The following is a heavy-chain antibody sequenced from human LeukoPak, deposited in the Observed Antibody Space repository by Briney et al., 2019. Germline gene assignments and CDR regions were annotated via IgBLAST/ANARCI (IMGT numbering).Heavy chain of an antibody. V-gene: IGHV3-21*01. D-gene: IGHD6-19*01. Sequence: GALRLSCAASGFTFSGSTMNWVRQAPGKGLEWVSFISTSSSYIYYADSVRGRFTISRDNAKNSLYLQMNSLRAEDTAVYYCARQQWLDGAYYFDYWGQGTLVTVSS. J-gene: IGHJ4*02. CDR2: ISTSSSYI. CDR1: GFTFSGST. CDR3: ARQQWLDGAYYFDY.